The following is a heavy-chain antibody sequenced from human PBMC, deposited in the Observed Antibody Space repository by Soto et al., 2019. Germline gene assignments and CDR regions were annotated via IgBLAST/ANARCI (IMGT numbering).Heavy chain of an antibody. V-gene: IGHV5-51*06. CDR1: GYSFSSCW. Sequence: GESLKISCEASGYSFSSCWIGWVRQMPGKGLEWMAIINPTDSDTRYSPSFRGQVTISANKSISTAYLQWSRLRSDDTAVYYCAREGDEGNWFDPWGQGTLVTVSS. J-gene: IGHJ5*02. D-gene: IGHD3-16*01. CDR3: AREGDEGNWFDP. CDR2: INPTDSDT.